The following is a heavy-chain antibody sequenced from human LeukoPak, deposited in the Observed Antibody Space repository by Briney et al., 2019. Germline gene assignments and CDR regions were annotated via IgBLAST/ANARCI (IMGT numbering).Heavy chain of an antibody. Sequence: PGGSLRLSCAAPGFTFSSYWMNWVRQAPGKGLEWVANIKQDGSEKYYVDSVKGRFTISRDNAKSSPYLQMNSLRVEDTAVYYCATSRTLDHWGQGTLVTVSS. V-gene: IGHV3-7*05. J-gene: IGHJ4*02. CDR1: GFTFSSYW. CDR2: IKQDGSEK. CDR3: ATSRTLDH.